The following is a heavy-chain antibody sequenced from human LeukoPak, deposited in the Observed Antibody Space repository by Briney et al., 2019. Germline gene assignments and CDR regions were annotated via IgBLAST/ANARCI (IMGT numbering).Heavy chain of an antibody. J-gene: IGHJ4*02. D-gene: IGHD5-12*01. CDR3: TRERDIVATIAIYYFDY. V-gene: IGHV3-15*01. Sequence: GGSLRLSCAASGFTFSNAWMNWVRQAPGKGLEWVGRIKSKTDGGTTDYAAPVKGRFTISRDDSKSIAYLQMNSLKTEDTAVYYCTRERDIVATIAIYYFDYWGQGTLVTVSS. CDR1: GFTFSNAW. CDR2: IKSKTDGGTT.